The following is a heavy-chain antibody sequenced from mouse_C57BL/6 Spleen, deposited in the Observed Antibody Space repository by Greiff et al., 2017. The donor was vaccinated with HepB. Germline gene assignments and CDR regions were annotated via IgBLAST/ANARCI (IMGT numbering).Heavy chain of an antibody. Sequence: DVHLVESGEGLVKPGGSLKLSCAASGFTFSSYAMSWVRQTPEKRLEWVAYISSGGDYIYYADTVKGRFTISRDNARNTLYLQMSSLKSEDTAMYYCTRVGTVGNFDYWGQGTTLTVSS. CDR1: GFTFSSYA. CDR2: ISSGGDYI. V-gene: IGHV5-9-1*02. D-gene: IGHD1-1*01. J-gene: IGHJ2*01. CDR3: TRVGTVGNFDY.